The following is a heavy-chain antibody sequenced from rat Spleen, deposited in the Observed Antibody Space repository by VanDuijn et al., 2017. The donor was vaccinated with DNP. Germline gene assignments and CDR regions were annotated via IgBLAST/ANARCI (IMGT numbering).Heavy chain of an antibody. Sequence: EVQLVESGGGLVQPGRSLKLSCPASGFTFSDFYMAWVRQAPTKGLEWVATITNSGDTTYHRDSVKGRFTISRDSAKNTLYLQLNSLMAEDSAIYYCATASTEGFAYWGQGTLVTVSS. CDR1: GFTFSDFY. V-gene: IGHV5-25*01. CDR2: ITNSGDTT. CDR3: ATASTEGFAY. J-gene: IGHJ3*01. D-gene: IGHD1-11*01.